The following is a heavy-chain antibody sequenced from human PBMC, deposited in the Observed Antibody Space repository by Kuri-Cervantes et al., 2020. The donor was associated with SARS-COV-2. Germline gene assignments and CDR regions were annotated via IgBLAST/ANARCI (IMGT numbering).Heavy chain of an antibody. CDR2: MNPNSGNT. D-gene: IGHD6-13*01. CDR1: GYTFTSYD. Sequence: ASVKVSCKASGYTFTSYDINWVRQATGQGLEWMGWMNPNSGNTGYAQKFQGRVTITRNTSISTAYMELSSLRSEDTAVYYCAREAAVAGKNFDYWGPGTLVTVSS. CDR3: AREAAVAGKNFDY. V-gene: IGHV1-8*03. J-gene: IGHJ4*02.